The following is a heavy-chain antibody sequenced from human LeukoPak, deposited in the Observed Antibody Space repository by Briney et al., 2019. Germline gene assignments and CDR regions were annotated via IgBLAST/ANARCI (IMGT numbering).Heavy chain of an antibody. CDR2: IYHSGGT. CDR3: ARAPGLYYYYGMDV. CDR1: GGSISSGGYS. V-gene: IGHV4-30-2*01. Sequence: PSQTLSLTCAVSGGSISSGGYSWSWIRQPPGKGLEWIGYIYHSGGTYYNPSLKSRVTISVDRSKNQFSLKLSSVTAADTAVYYCARAPGLYYYYGMDVWGQGTTVTVSS. J-gene: IGHJ6*02.